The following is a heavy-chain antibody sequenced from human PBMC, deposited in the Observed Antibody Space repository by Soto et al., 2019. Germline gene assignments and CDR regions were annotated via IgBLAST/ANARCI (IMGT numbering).Heavy chain of an antibody. J-gene: IGHJ5*02. CDR2: ISAYNGNT. Sequence: QVQLVQSGAEVKKPGASVKVSCKASGYTFTSYGISWVRQAPGQGLEWMGWISAYNGNTNYAQKLHGRVTMTTDTSTSTAYMELRSLRSDDTAVYYCARDRLWNYYDSSGYYGYNWFDPWGQGTLVTVSS. V-gene: IGHV1-18*01. CDR3: ARDRLWNYYDSSGYYGYNWFDP. CDR1: GYTFTSYG. D-gene: IGHD3-22*01.